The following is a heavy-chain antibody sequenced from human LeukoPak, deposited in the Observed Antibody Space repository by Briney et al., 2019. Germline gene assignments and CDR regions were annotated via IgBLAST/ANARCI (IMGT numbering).Heavy chain of an antibody. CDR3: ARGGYGGNSDYYYYYMDV. Sequence: PVKVSCKASGGTFSSYAISWVRQAPGQGLEWMGGIIPILGTANYAQKFQGRVTITTDESTSTAYMELSSLRSEDTAVYYCARGGYGGNSDYYYYYMDVWGKGTTVTVSS. CDR1: GGTFSSYA. J-gene: IGHJ6*03. CDR2: IIPILGTA. V-gene: IGHV1-69*05. D-gene: IGHD4-23*01.